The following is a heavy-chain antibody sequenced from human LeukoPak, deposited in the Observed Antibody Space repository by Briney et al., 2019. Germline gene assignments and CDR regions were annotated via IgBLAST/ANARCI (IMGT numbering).Heavy chain of an antibody. D-gene: IGHD1-26*01. CDR2: VHSSGST. CDR3: ARDIRTVGATLYFDY. J-gene: IGHJ4*02. CDR1: GASVTTYY. V-gene: IGHV4-59*02. Sequence: SETLSLTCTVSGASVTTYYWSWIRQSPGKELEWIANVHSSGSTFYNPSLKSRVTISIDTSKNQFSLKLTSVTTADTAVYYCARDIRTVGATLYFDYWGQRTLLTVSS.